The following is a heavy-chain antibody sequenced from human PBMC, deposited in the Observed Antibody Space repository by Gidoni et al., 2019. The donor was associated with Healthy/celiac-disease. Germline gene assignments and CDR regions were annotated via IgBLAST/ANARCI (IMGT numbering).Heavy chain of an antibody. Sequence: EVQLVESGGGLVQPGGSLRLSCEASGFTFSSYSMNWVRQAPGKGLEWVSYISSSSSTIYYADSVKGRFTISRDNAKNSLYLQMNSLRAEDTAVYYCAREGYYDSSGVDYWGQGTLVTVSS. D-gene: IGHD3-22*01. V-gene: IGHV3-48*01. J-gene: IGHJ4*02. CDR2: ISSSSSTI. CDR3: AREGYYDSSGVDY. CDR1: GFTFSSYS.